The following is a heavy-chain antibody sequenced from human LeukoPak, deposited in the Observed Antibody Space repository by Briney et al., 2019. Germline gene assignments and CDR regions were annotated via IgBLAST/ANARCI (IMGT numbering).Heavy chain of an antibody. Sequence: GGSLRLSCAASGFTFSSYGMHWVRQAPGKGLEWVGRIKSKTDGGTTDYAAPVKGRFTISRDDSKNTLYLQMNSLKTEDTAVYYCTGVVVITYVYWGQGTLVTVSS. CDR2: IKSKTDGGTT. D-gene: IGHD3-22*01. V-gene: IGHV3-15*07. CDR3: TGVVVITYVY. CDR1: GFTFSSYG. J-gene: IGHJ4*02.